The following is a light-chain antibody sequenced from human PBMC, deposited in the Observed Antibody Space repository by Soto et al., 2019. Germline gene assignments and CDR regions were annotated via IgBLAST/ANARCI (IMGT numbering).Light chain of an antibody. V-gene: IGKV3-15*01. CDR2: DAS. Sequence: EIVMTQSPATLSVSPGERATLSCRASQSVSSNLAWYQQKPGQAPRLLIYDASTRATGIPARFSGSGSGTEFTLTISTLPSDDFAVYYCKQYNIWSPCTFGGGTKVDIK. CDR3: KQYNIWSPCT. J-gene: IGKJ4*02. CDR1: QSVSSN.